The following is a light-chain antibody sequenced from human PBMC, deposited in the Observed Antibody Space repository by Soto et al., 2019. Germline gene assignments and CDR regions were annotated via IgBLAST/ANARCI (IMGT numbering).Light chain of an antibody. V-gene: IGLV2-8*01. CDR3: SSYAGSSWV. CDR2: DVS. J-gene: IGLJ3*02. CDR1: SSDVGGSNF. Sequence: QSALTQPASVSDSPGQSITISCTGTSSDVGGSNFVSWYQQHPGKPPKLIIYDVSKRPSGVPYRFSGSKSGNAASLTVSGLQGEDEADYYCSSYAGSSWVFGGGTKLTVL.